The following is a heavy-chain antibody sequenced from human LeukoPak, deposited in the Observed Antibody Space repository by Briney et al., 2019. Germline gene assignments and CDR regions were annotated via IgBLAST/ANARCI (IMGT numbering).Heavy chain of an antibody. CDR2: MNPNSDNT. CDR3: ARRFCRGGSCFLDP. Sequence: ASVTVSCKASVYSLSIYDINWVRQAAGQGLEWMGWMNPNSDNTGYAQNFQGRVTITRNTAMTTAYMELSSLRSEDTAVYYCARRFCRGGSCFLDPWGQGTLVTVSS. J-gene: IGHJ5*02. D-gene: IGHD2-15*01. V-gene: IGHV1-8*03. CDR1: VYSLSIYD.